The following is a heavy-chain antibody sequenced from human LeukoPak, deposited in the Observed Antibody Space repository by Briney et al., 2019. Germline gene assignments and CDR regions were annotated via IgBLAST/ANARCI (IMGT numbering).Heavy chain of an antibody. V-gene: IGHV3-23*01. CDR2: ISGSGGST. J-gene: IGHJ5*02. CDR3: AKRGGWYRWFDP. CDR1: GFTFSSYA. D-gene: IGHD6-19*01. Sequence: GGSLRLSCAASGFTFSSYAMSWVRQAPGKGLEWVSAISGSGGSTYYADSVKGRFTISRDNSKNTLYLQRNSLRAEDTAVYYCAKRGGWYRWFDPWGQGTLVTVSS.